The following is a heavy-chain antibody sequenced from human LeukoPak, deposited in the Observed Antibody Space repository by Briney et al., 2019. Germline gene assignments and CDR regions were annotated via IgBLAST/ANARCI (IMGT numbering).Heavy chain of an antibody. D-gene: IGHD3-10*01. CDR2: ISGSGGST. J-gene: IGHJ4*02. V-gene: IGHV3-23*01. CDR1: GFTFSSYA. CDR3: AKDPHPGGLGYYFDY. Sequence: GGSLRLSCAASGFTFSSYAMSWVRQAPGKGLEWVPAISGSGGSTYYADSVKGRFTISRDNSKNTLYLQMNSLRAEDTAVYYCAKDPHPGGLGYYFDYWGQGTLVTVSS.